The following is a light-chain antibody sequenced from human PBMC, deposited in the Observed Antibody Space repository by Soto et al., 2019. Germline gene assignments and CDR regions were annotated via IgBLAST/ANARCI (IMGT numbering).Light chain of an antibody. CDR2: KAS. J-gene: IGKJ1*01. CDR1: QSISTW. V-gene: IGKV1-5*03. Sequence: DIRMTQSPSTLSASVGDRVTIRCRASQSISTWLAWYQQKPGKAPRLLIYKASTLESGVPSRFSGSGSGTEFTLTISSLQPDDFATYYCQQYTRYWTFGQGTKVE. CDR3: QQYTRYWT.